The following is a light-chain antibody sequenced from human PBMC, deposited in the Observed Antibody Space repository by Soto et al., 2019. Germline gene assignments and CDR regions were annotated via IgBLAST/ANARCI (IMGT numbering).Light chain of an antibody. Sequence: QSALTQPPSVSGSPGQSVTISCTGTSSDVGGYNRVSWYQQPPGTAPKLMIYEVSNRPSGVPDRFSGSKSGNTASLVISGLQAEDEADYYCSSYTSSSSVIFGGGTKLTVL. CDR1: SSDVGGYNR. CDR2: EVS. J-gene: IGLJ2*01. CDR3: SSYTSSSSVI. V-gene: IGLV2-18*02.